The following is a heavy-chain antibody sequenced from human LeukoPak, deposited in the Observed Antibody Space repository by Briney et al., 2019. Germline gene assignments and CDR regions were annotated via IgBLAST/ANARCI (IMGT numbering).Heavy chain of an antibody. CDR3: ARVRYYDSSGHYYVYFDY. CDR1: GGSISNYY. J-gene: IGHJ4*02. CDR2: INYIGST. V-gene: IGHV4-59*01. D-gene: IGHD3-22*01. Sequence: SETLSLTCTVSGGSISNYYWSWIRQPPVKGLEWIGFINYIGSTNYTPSLKSRVTISVDTSKNQFSLKLSSVTAADTAVYYCARVRYYDSSGHYYVYFDYWGQGTLVTVSS.